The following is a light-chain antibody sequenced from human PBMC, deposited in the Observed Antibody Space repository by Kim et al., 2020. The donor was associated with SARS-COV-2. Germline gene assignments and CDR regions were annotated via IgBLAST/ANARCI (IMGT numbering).Light chain of an antibody. CDR2: AAS. CDR3: QQSYITSYT. J-gene: IGKJ2*01. Sequence: SASVGDRVTITCRASQSISTYLNWYQQKPGKAPKLLIYAASSLQSGVSSRFSGGGSGTDFTLTISSLQPEDFATYYCQQSYITSYTFGQGTKVEI. CDR1: QSISTY. V-gene: IGKV1-39*01.